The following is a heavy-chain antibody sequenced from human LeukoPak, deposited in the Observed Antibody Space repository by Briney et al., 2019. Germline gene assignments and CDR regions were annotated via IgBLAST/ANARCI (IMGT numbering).Heavy chain of an antibody. CDR2: IYTSGST. D-gene: IGHD2-15*01. CDR1: GGSISSGSYY. Sequence: SQTLSLTCTVSGGSISSGSYYWSWIRQPAGKGLEWIGRIYTSGSTNYNPSLKSRVTISVDTSKNQFSLKLSSVTAADTAVNYCARGFDGGVAPARLDYWGQGTLVTVTS. CDR3: ARGFDGGVAPARLDY. J-gene: IGHJ4*02. V-gene: IGHV4-61*02.